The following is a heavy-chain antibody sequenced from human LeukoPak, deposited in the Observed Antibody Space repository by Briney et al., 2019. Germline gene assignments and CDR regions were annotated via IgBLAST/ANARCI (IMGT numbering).Heavy chain of an antibody. J-gene: IGHJ4*02. CDR2: ISGSGGST. D-gene: IGHD3-3*01. Sequence: GGSLRLSCAASGFTFSSYAMSWVRQAPGKGLEWVSAISGSGGSTYYADSVKGRFTISRDNSKNTLYLQMNSLRAEDTAVYYCAKGTYYDFWSGYGDGDYWGQGTLVTVSS. CDR3: AKGTYYDFWSGYGDGDY. V-gene: IGHV3-23*01. CDR1: GFTFSSYA.